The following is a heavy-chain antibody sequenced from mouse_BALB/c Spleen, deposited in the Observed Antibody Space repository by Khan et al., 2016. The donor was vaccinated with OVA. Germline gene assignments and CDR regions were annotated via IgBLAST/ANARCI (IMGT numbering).Heavy chain of an antibody. CDR2: ISTYYGDA. J-gene: IGHJ3*01. V-gene: IGHV1S137*01. CDR3: ARGGGGDRFLY. Sequence: QVQLKESGAELVRPGVSVKISCKGSGYTFTDFTMHWVKQSHAVSLEWIGVISTYYGDADYNQKFKGKATMTVDKSSNTAHLDLARLTSEDSAIYYCARGGGGDRFLYWGQGTLVTVSA. CDR1: GYTFTDFT.